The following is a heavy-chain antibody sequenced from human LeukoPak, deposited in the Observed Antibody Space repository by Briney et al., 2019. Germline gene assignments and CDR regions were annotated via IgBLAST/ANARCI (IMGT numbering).Heavy chain of an antibody. J-gene: IGHJ4*02. CDR2: ISYDGSNK. Sequence: GGSLRLSCAASGFTFSSYAMHWVRQAPGKGLEWVAVISYDGSNKYYADSVKGRFTISRDNSKNTLYLQMNSLRAEDTAGYYCARDRYDFWSGYYSEAFHYWGQGTLVTVSS. V-gene: IGHV3-30*01. D-gene: IGHD3-3*01. CDR3: ARDRYDFWSGYYSEAFHY. CDR1: GFTFSSYA.